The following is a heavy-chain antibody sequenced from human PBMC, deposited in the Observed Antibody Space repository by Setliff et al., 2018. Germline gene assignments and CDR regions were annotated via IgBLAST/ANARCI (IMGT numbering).Heavy chain of an antibody. CDR2: IRYDGSNK. CDR3: AKEGSIAAAPDY. J-gene: IGHJ4*02. D-gene: IGHD6-13*01. V-gene: IGHV3-30*02. CDR1: GFTFSSYG. Sequence: LRLSCAASGFTFSSYGMHWVRQAPGKGLEWVAFIRYDGSNKYYADSVKGRFTISRDNSKNTLYLQMNSLRAEDTAVYYCAKEGSIAAAPDYWGQGTLVTVSS.